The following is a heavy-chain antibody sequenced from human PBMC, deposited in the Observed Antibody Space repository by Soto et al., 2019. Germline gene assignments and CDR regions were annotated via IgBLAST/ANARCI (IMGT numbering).Heavy chain of an antibody. D-gene: IGHD4-4*01. V-gene: IGHV4-28*01. Sequence: QVQLQESGPGLVKPSDTLSLTCAVSGYSISSSNWWGWIRQPPGKGLEWIGYIYYSGSTYYNPSLKSRVTMSVDTSKHQFSLKLSSVTAVDTAVYYCARTPYSNPSYYYYYMDVWGKGTTVTVSS. J-gene: IGHJ6*03. CDR1: GYSISSSNW. CDR2: IYYSGST. CDR3: ARTPYSNPSYYYYYMDV.